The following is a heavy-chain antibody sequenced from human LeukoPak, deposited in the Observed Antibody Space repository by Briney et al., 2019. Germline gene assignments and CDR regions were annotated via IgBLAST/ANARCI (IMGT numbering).Heavy chain of an antibody. J-gene: IGHJ6*02. CDR3: EKKPAYDILSGFHNYYGMDV. V-gene: IGHV3-7*01. CDR1: GFTFSSYW. Sequence: GGSLRLSCAASGFTFSSYWMTWVRQAPGKGLEWVANIKQDGSEKNYVESVKGRFTISRDNAKNSLYLQMNSLGVEDTAVFFFEKKPAYDILSGFHNYYGMDVWGQGTTVTVSS. D-gene: IGHD3-9*01. CDR2: IKQDGSEK.